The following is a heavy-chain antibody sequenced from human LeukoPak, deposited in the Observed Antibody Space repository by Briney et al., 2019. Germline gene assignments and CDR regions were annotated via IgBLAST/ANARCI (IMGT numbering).Heavy chain of an antibody. D-gene: IGHD3-3*01. Sequence: SETLSLTCTVSGGSISSGGYYWSWIRQHPGKGLEWIGYIYYSGSTYYNPSLKSRVTISVDTSKNQFSLKLSSVTAADTAVYYCARHILRFPRIDYYYGMDVWGQGTTVTVSS. CDR3: ARHILRFPRIDYYYGMDV. CDR1: GGSISSGGYY. J-gene: IGHJ6*02. CDR2: IYYSGST. V-gene: IGHV4-31*03.